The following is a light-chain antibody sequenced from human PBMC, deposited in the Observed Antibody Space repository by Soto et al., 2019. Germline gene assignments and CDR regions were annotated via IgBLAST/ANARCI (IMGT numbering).Light chain of an antibody. CDR2: ESS. J-gene: IGLJ3*02. CDR1: SSDVGSYNL. Sequence: QPVLTQPASVSGSPGQSITISCTGTSSDVGSYNLVSWYQQHPGKAPKVVIYESSQRPSGISNRVSGSRSGNTASLTISGLQAEDEAHYYCCSYAGSHTWVFGGGTQLTVL. CDR3: CSYAGSHTWV. V-gene: IGLV2-23*01.